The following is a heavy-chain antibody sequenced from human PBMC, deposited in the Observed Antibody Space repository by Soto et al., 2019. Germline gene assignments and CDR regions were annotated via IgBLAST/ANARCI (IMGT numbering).Heavy chain of an antibody. V-gene: IGHV4-59*01. Sequence: ETLSLTCPVSGGSISSNYWTWIRQPPGKGLEWIGYVYNSGSTNYNPSLKSRVTISEDTSKSQFSLKVNSMTAADTAVYYCARYRREAVAGYTLDNWGQGILVTVSS. CDR3: ARYRREAVAGYTLDN. CDR2: VYNSGST. CDR1: GGSISSNY. J-gene: IGHJ4*02. D-gene: IGHD6-13*01.